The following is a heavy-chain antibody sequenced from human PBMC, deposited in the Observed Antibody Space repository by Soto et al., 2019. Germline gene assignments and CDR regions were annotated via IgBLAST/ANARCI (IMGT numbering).Heavy chain of an antibody. V-gene: IGHV1-46*01. Sequence: ASVKVSCKASGGTFSSYAISWVRQAPGQGLEWMGIINPSGGSASYAQKFQGRVTMTRDTSTSTVYMELSSLRSEDTAVYYCARPRNSVPDIVVVPAAIRSTDYYYYGMDVWGQGTTVTVSS. CDR3: ARPRNSVPDIVVVPAAIRSTDYYYYGMDV. D-gene: IGHD2-2*02. CDR1: GGTFSSYA. CDR2: INPSGGSA. J-gene: IGHJ6*02.